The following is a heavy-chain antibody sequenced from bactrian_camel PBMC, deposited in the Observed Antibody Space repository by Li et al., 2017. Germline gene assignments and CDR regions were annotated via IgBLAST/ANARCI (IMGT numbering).Heavy chain of an antibody. CDR1: GYEKRYSQYS. V-gene: IGHV3S55*01. D-gene: IGHD1*01. CDR2: MNRDGTL. Sequence: HVQLVESGGGSVTAGGSLTLSCQASGYEKRYSQYSLGWFRQAPGKSREGVAAMNRDGTLSHARSLKGRFTVSRDNAENALYLQMNDLTPEDTAMYYCAAHMDRFICADEGRRKRPDSGVWGQGTQVTVS. CDR3: AAHMDRFICADEGRRKRPDSGV. J-gene: IGHJ6*01.